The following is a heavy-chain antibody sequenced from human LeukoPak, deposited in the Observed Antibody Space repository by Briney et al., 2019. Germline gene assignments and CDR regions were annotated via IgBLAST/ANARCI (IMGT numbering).Heavy chain of an antibody. J-gene: IGHJ4*02. CDR2: ISGNDGTT. CDR3: ARGTSQTHYPHLFDY. Sequence: PGGSLRLSCVGSEFTFSNYAMSWVRQAPGEGLEWVSAISGNDGTTDYADSVKGRFTLSIDNSKNTLYLQMNSLRAQDTAVYYCARGTSQTHYPHLFDYWGQGTLVSVSS. V-gene: IGHV3-23*01. D-gene: IGHD1-26*01. CDR1: EFTFSNYA.